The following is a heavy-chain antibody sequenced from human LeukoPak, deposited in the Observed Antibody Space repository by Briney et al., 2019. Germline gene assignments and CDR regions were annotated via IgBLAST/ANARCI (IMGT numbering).Heavy chain of an antibody. CDR1: GYSFTSYW. V-gene: IGHV5-10-1*01. D-gene: IGHD2-2*02. Sequence: GESLKISCKGSGYSFTSYWISWVRQMPGKGLEWMGRIDPSDSYTNYSPSFQGHVTISADKSISTAYLQWSSLKASDTAMYYCARHPVVVVPAAINGMDVWGKGTTVTVSS. CDR3: ARHPVVVVPAAINGMDV. CDR2: IDPSDSYT. J-gene: IGHJ6*04.